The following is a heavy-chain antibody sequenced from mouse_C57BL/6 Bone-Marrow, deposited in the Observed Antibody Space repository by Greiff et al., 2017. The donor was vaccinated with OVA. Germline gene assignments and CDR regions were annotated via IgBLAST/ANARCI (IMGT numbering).Heavy chain of an antibody. CDR3: ARSRYDYDGYYAMDY. CDR2: IDPSDSYT. V-gene: IGHV1-59*01. Sequence: VQLQQPGAELVRPGTSVKLSCKASGYTFTSYWMHWVKQRPGQGLEWIGVIDPSDSYTNYNQKVKGKATLTVDTSSSTAYMQLSSLTSEDSAVYYCARSRYDYDGYYAMDYWGQGTSVTVSS. CDR1: GYTFTSYW. J-gene: IGHJ4*01. D-gene: IGHD2-4*01.